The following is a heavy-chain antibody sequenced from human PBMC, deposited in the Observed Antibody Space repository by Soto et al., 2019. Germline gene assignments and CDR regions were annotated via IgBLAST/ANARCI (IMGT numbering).Heavy chain of an antibody. Sequence: KPSETLSLTCTVSGGSMSGYYWSWIRQSPGKGLEWIGYIYYSGSTNYNPSLKSRVAISLDTSKNQFSLMLSSVTAADTAVYYCARGEWLATIKPYFAYWGQGTLVTVSS. CDR3: ARGEWLATIKPYFAY. V-gene: IGHV4-59*01. CDR2: IYYSGST. J-gene: IGHJ4*02. D-gene: IGHD5-12*01. CDR1: GGSMSGYY.